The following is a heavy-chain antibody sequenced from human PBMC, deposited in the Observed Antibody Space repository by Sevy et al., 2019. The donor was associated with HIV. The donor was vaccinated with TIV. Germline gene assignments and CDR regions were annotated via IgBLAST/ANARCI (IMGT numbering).Heavy chain of an antibody. CDR2: IYHTGNT. Sequence: SETLSLTCSVSGDSITSGAFSWNWIRQPPGKGLEWIGYIYHTGNTYYSPSLKSRLTISVDRSKIQFSLNLTSVTAADTAVYYCARDGGTLTVPGSFDIWGQGTMVTVSS. CDR1: GDSITSGAFS. J-gene: IGHJ3*02. D-gene: IGHD3-9*01. CDR3: ARDGGTLTVPGSFDI. V-gene: IGHV4-30-2*01.